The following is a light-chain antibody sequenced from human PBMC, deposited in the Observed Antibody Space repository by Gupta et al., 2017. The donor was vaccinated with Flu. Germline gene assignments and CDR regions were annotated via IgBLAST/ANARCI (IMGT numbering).Light chain of an antibody. J-gene: IGKJ1*01. V-gene: IGKV1-5*03. CDR1: QSIGSW. Sequence: GDRVTITCRASQSIGSWLAWDQQKPGKPPKLLIYMASTLETGVPSRFAGSGSGTEFTLTISSLQPDDFATYYCQEYNRYSWTFGQGTKVEIK. CDR2: MAS. CDR3: QEYNRYSWT.